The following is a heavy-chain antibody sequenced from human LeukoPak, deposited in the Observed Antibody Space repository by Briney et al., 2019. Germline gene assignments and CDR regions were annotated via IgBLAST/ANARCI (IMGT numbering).Heavy chain of an antibody. Sequence: GASVKVSRKASGYTFTSYGISWVRQAPGQGLEWMGWISAYSGNTDYAQNLQGRVTMTTDTLTSTAYMELRSLRSDDTAVYYCARDQSLVAYSSTWFDYWGQGTPVTVSS. CDR2: ISAYSGNT. CDR3: ARDQSLVAYSSTWFDY. D-gene: IGHD6-13*01. V-gene: IGHV1-18*01. CDR1: GYTFTSYG. J-gene: IGHJ4*02.